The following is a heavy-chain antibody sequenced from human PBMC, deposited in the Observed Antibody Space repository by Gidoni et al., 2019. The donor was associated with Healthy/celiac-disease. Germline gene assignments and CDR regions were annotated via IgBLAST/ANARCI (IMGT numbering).Heavy chain of an antibody. CDR1: GGSISSSSYY. V-gene: IGHV4-39*01. CDR3: ARTTLRFFEWLSDY. CDR2: SYYRGST. Sequence: QLQLQESGPGLVKPSETLSLTCTVSGGSISSSSYYWGWIRQPPGKGLEWIGSSYYRGSTYYNPSRKSRVTISVDTAKNQFSLKLSSVTAADTAVYYCARTTLRFFEWLSDYWGQGTRVTVSS. J-gene: IGHJ4*02. D-gene: IGHD3-3*01.